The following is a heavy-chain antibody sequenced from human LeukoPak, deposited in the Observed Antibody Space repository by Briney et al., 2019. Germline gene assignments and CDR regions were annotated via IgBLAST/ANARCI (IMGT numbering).Heavy chain of an antibody. CDR2: ISSSGSTI. Sequence: GGSLRLSCAASGFTFSSYEMNWVRQAPGKGLEWVSYISSSGSTIYYADSVKGRFTISRDNSKNTLYLQMNSLRAEDTAVYYCARDQLEQWLAIDYWGQGTLVTVSS. D-gene: IGHD6-19*01. V-gene: IGHV3-48*03. CDR3: ARDQLEQWLAIDY. CDR1: GFTFSSYE. J-gene: IGHJ4*02.